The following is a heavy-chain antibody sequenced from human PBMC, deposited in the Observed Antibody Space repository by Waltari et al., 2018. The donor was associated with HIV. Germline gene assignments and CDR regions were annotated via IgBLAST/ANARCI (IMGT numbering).Heavy chain of an antibody. Sequence: QVQLQESGPGLVKPSETLSLTCTVSGYSISSGYYWGWFRQPPGKGREGIGSNYHSGSTYYNPSLKSRVTISVDTSKNQFSLKLSSVTAADTAVYYCARDRGVGYCSSTSCHKYYYYYYGMDVWGQGTTVTVSS. V-gene: IGHV4-38-2*02. J-gene: IGHJ6*02. D-gene: IGHD2-2*02. CDR3: ARDRGVGYCSSTSCHKYYYYYYGMDV. CDR2: NYHSGST. CDR1: GYSISSGYY.